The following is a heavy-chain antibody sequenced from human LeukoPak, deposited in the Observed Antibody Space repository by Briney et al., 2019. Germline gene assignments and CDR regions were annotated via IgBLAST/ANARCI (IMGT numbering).Heavy chain of an antibody. CDR3: AKDSGWFGESNFDY. CDR1: GFTFSSYG. V-gene: IGHV3-30*18. J-gene: IGHJ4*02. CDR2: ISYDGSNK. D-gene: IGHD3-10*01. Sequence: GGSLRLSCAASGFTFSSYGMHWVRQAPGKGLEWVAVISYDGSNKYYADSVKGRFTISRDNSKNTLYLQMNSLRAEDTAVYYCAKDSGWFGESNFDYWGQGTLVTVSS.